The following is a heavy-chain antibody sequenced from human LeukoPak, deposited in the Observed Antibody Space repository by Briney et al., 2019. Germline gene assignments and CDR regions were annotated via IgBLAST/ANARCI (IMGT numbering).Heavy chain of an antibody. J-gene: IGHJ5*02. V-gene: IGHV1-69*13. CDR1: GGTFSSYA. Sequence: SVKVSCKASGGTFSSYAISWVRQAPGQGLEWMGRIIPIFGTANYAQKFQGRVTITADESTSTAYMELSSLRSEDTGVYYCARELTYYYDSSGYYSNWFDPWGQGTLVTVSS. CDR2: IIPIFGTA. D-gene: IGHD3-22*01. CDR3: ARELTYYYDSSGYYSNWFDP.